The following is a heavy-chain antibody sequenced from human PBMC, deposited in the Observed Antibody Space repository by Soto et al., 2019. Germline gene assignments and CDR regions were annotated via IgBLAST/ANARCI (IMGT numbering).Heavy chain of an antibody. CDR2: ISAYNGNT. D-gene: IGHD6-13*01. J-gene: IGHJ4*02. V-gene: IGHV1-18*01. CDR3: AREDSGYDCSSSCYAIDY. CDR1: GYTFTSYG. Sequence: ASVKVSCKASGYTFTSYGISWVRQAPGQGLEWMGWISAYNGNTNYAQKLQGRVTMTTDTSTSTAYMELRSLRSDDTAVYYCAREDSGYDCSSSCYAIDYWGQGTLVTVST.